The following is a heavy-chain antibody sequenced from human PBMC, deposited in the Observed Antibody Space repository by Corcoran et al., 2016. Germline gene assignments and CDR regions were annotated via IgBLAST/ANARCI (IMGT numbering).Heavy chain of an antibody. CDR3: ARDQLTDCSSTSCFWDYYYGMDV. CDR1: GYTFTSYY. J-gene: IGHJ6*02. V-gene: IGHV1-46*01. CDR2: INPSGGST. D-gene: IGHD2-2*01. Sequence: QVQLVQSGAEVKKPGASVKVSCKASGYTFTSYYMHWVRQAPGQGLEWMGIINPSGGSTSYAQKFQGRVTMTRDTSTSTVYMELSSLRSEDTAVYYCARDQLTDCSSTSCFWDYYYGMDVWGQGTTVTVSS.